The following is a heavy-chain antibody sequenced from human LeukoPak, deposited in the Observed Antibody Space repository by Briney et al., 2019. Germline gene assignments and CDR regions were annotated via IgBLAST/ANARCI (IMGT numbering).Heavy chain of an antibody. D-gene: IGHD5-24*01. CDR2: IIPIFGTA. J-gene: IGHJ4*02. CDR1: GGTFSSYA. Sequence: GASVKVSCKASGGTFSSYAISWVRQAPGQGLEWMGGIIPIFGTANYAQKFQGRVTITADESTSTAYMELSSLRSEDTAVYYCARVSLGGYKKGTYYLDYWGQGTLVTVSS. CDR3: ARVSLGGYKKGTYYLDY. V-gene: IGHV1-69*13.